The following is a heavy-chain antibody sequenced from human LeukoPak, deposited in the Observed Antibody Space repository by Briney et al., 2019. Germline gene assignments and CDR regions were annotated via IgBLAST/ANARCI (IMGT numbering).Heavy chain of an antibody. D-gene: IGHD3-22*01. V-gene: IGHV3-30*02. CDR3: AKVAYFTHYYDSSGPTYYFDY. J-gene: IGHJ4*02. Sequence: GGSLRLSCAASGFTFSSYGMHWVRQAPGKGLEWVAFIRYDGSNKYYADSVKGRFTISRDNSKNTLYLQMNSLRAEDTAVYYCAKVAYFTHYYDSSGPTYYFDYWGQGTLVTVSS. CDR1: GFTFSSYG. CDR2: IRYDGSNK.